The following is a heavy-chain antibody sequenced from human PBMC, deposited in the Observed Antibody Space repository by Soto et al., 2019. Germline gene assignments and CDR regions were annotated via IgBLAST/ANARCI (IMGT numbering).Heavy chain of an antibody. CDR2: IYYSGST. V-gene: IGHV4-59*01. J-gene: IGHJ5*02. CDR1: GGSISSYY. CDR3: ARTGVGLSGIIFDP. D-gene: IGHD1-20*01. Sequence: PSETLSLTCTVSGGSISSYYWSWIRQPPGKGLEWIGYIYYSGSTNYNPSLKSRVTISVDTSKNQFSLKLSSVTAADTAVYYCARTGVGLSGIIFDPWGQGTLVTVSS.